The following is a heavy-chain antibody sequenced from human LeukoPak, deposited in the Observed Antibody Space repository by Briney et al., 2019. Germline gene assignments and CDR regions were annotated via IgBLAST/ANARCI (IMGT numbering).Heavy chain of an antibody. CDR2: IYYSGST. J-gene: IGHJ4*02. Sequence: SETLSLTCTVSGGSISSSSYYWGWVRQPPGRGLEWIGSIYYSGSTYYNPSLKSRVTISVDTSKNQFSLKLSSVTAADTAVYYCARGLSSLRFIYDFWGQGTLVTVSS. V-gene: IGHV4-39*01. CDR1: GGSISSSSYY. CDR3: ARGLSSLRFIYDF. D-gene: IGHD5/OR15-5a*01.